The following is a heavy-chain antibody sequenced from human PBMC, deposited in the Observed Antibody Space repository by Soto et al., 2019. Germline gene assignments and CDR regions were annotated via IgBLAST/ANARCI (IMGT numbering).Heavy chain of an antibody. CDR3: AKDRTVIVLVPAAHDY. J-gene: IGHJ4*02. CDR2: ISGSGGST. Sequence: GGSLRLFCAASGFTFSSYAMSWVRQAPGKGLEWVSAISGSGGSTYYADSVKGRFTISRDNSKNTLYLQMNSLRAEDTAVYYCAKDRTVIVLVPAAHDYWGQGTLVTVSS. D-gene: IGHD2-2*01. CDR1: GFTFSSYA. V-gene: IGHV3-23*01.